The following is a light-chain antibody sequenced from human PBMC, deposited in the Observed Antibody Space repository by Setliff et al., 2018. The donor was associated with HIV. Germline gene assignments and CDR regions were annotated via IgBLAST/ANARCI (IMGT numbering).Light chain of an antibody. CDR3: CSYAGSNIFVV. CDR2: EVN. V-gene: IGLV2-23*02. CDR1: TSDIGSYNR. J-gene: IGLJ1*01. Sequence: QSVLAQPASVSGSPGQSITTAGNWTTSDIGSYNRVSWYQQRPGTAPKLIIYEVNKRPSGVSNRFSGSKSGTTASLAISGLQADDEADYYCCSYAGSNIFVVFGTGTKVT.